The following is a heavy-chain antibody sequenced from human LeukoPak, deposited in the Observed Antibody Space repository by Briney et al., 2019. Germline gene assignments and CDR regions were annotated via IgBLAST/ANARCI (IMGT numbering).Heavy chain of an antibody. CDR2: VNPKNGGT. CDR1: GYTFSDYY. D-gene: IGHD1-26*01. J-gene: IGHJ4*02. CDR3: ARESSGGSYYAY. V-gene: IGHV1-2*02. Sequence: ASVKVSCKASGYTFSDYYIHWVRQAPGQGLEWMGWVNPKNGGTNYAQKLQGRVTMTRDTSISTLYMELSRLESDDTAIYYCARESSGGSYYAYWGQGTLVTVSA.